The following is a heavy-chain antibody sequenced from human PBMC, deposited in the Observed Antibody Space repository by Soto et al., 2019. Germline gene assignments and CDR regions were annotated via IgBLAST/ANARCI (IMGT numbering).Heavy chain of an antibody. CDR2: IDPSDSQT. Sequence: GESLKISFKGSGYSFAGYWITWVRQTPGKGLEWMGRIDPSDSQTYYSPSFRGHVTISVTKAITTVFLQWSSLRASDTATYYCARQIYDSDTGPNFQYYFDSWGRGTPVTVSS. D-gene: IGHD3-22*01. CDR3: ARQIYDSDTGPNFQYYFDS. J-gene: IGHJ4*02. V-gene: IGHV5-10-1*01. CDR1: GYSFAGYW.